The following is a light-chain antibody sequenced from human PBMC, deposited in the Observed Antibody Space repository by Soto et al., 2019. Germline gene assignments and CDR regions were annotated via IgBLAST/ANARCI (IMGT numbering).Light chain of an antibody. CDR2: SAS. CDR1: QDINVY. V-gene: IGKV1-39*01. Sequence: DIQITQSPSSVSASIGDTVTITCRASQDINVYLNWYQQKPGEVPKLLIYSASSLHSGVPSRFTGSGSETDFTLTIRSLQPEDFATYYCQHGYVAPYNFGQGTRWIS. CDR3: QHGYVAPYN. J-gene: IGKJ2*01.